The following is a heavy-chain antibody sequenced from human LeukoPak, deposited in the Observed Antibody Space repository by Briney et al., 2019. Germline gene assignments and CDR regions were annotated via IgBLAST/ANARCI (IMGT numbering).Heavy chain of an antibody. V-gene: IGHV3-21*01. CDR2: ISSSSSYI. CDR3: ARDRYCSGGSCYSGWFDP. Sequence: PGGSLRLSCAASGFTFSSHSMNWVRQAPGKGLEWVSSISSSSSYIYYADSVKGRFTISRDNAKNSLYLQMNSLRAEDTAVYYCARDRYCSGGSCYSGWFDPWGQGTLVTVSS. D-gene: IGHD2-15*01. CDR1: GFTFSSHS. J-gene: IGHJ5*02.